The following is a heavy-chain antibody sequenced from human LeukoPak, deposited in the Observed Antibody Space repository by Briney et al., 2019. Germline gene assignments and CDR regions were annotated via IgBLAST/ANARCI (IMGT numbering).Heavy chain of an antibody. V-gene: IGHV3-74*01. CDR3: ASTIGSAPDYYGSGGFAVLDY. D-gene: IGHD3-10*01. CDR2: IDGDGSST. J-gene: IGHJ4*02. CDR1: GFTFSSYW. Sequence: GGSLRLSCAASGFTFSSYWMHWVRQVPGKGLEWVSRIDGDGSSTTYADSVKDRFTISRDNAKNTLYLQMNSPRAEDTAVYYCASTIGSAPDYYGSGGFAVLDYWGQGTLVTVSS.